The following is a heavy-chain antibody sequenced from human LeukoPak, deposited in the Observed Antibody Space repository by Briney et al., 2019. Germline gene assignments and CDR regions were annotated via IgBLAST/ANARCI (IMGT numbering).Heavy chain of an antibody. V-gene: IGHV1-46*01. CDR2: INPSGGST. CDR3: ARTLITMVRGVLDY. D-gene: IGHD3-10*01. J-gene: IGHJ4*02. Sequence: ASVKVSCKASGYTFTSYAMNWVRQAPGQGLEWMGIINPSGGSTSYAQKFQGRVTMTRDMSTSTVYMELSSLRSEDTAVYYCARTLITMVRGVLDYWGQGTLVTVSS. CDR1: GYTFTSYA.